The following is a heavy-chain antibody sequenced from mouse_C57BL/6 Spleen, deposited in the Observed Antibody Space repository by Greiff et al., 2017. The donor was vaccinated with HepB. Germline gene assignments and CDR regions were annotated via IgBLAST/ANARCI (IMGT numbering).Heavy chain of an antibody. CDR1: GYTFTDYN. CDR3: ARWDYYGSSRYWYFDV. D-gene: IGHD1-1*01. J-gene: IGHJ3*01. Sequence: VQLQQSGPELVKPGASVKMSCKASGYTFTDYNMHWVKQSHGKSLEWIGYINPNNGGTSYNQKFKGKATLTVNKSSSTAYMELRSLTSEDSAVYYCARWDYYGSSRYWYFDVWGQGTLVTVSA. CDR2: INPNNGGT. V-gene: IGHV1-22*01.